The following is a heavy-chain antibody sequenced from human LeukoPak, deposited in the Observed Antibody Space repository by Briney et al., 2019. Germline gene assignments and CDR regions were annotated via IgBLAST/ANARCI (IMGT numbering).Heavy chain of an antibody. CDR3: ARVKLADYVPYYYYYYMDV. Sequence: ASVKVSCKASGYTFTNYAMNWVRQAPGQGLEWMGWIHPSTGNPTYAQGFTGRFVFSLDTSVSTAYLQISSLKAEDTAVYYCARVKLADYVPYYYYYYMDVWGKGTTVTVSS. V-gene: IGHV7-4-1*02. D-gene: IGHD4-17*01. J-gene: IGHJ6*03. CDR1: GYTFTNYA. CDR2: IHPSTGNP.